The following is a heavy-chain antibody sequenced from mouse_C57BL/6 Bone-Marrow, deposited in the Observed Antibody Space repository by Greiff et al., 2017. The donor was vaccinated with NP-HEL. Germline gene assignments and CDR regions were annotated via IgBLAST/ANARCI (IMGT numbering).Heavy chain of an antibody. Sequence: QVQLQQPGAELVMPGASVKLSCKASGYTFTSYWMHWVKQRPGQGLEWIGEIDPSDSYTNYNQKFKGKSTLTVDKSSSTAYMQLSSLRSEDSAVDYGARSRRDEGDCARDYWGQGTSVTVSS. CDR1: GYTFTSYW. J-gene: IGHJ4*01. V-gene: IGHV1-69*01. CDR3: ARSRRDEGDCARDY. CDR2: IDPSDSYT.